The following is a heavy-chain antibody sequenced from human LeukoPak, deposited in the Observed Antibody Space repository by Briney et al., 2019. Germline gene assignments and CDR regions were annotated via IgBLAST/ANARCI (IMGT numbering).Heavy chain of an antibody. Sequence: GGSLRLSCAASGFTMSNNAMSWVRQAPGKGLEWVSAINGGNSDTNYADSVKGRFTISRDNSKNTLYLQMNSLRAEDTAVYYCAKAPRGCFDYWGQGTLVTVSS. CDR2: INGGNSDT. CDR3: AKAPRGCFDY. CDR1: GFTMSNNA. V-gene: IGHV3-23*01. J-gene: IGHJ4*02.